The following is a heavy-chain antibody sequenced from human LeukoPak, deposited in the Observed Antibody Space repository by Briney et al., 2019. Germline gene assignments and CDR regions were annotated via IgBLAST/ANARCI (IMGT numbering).Heavy chain of an antibody. Sequence: PSQTLSLTCTVSGGSISSGDYYWSWIRQPPGKGLEWIGYIYYSGSTYYNPSLKSRVTISVDTSKNQFSLKLSSVTAADTAVYYCARVFKRAPKGYDAFGIWGQGTMVTVSS. D-gene: IGHD1-14*01. J-gene: IGHJ3*02. CDR1: GGSISSGDYY. CDR3: ARVFKRAPKGYDAFGI. V-gene: IGHV4-30-4*08. CDR2: IYYSGST.